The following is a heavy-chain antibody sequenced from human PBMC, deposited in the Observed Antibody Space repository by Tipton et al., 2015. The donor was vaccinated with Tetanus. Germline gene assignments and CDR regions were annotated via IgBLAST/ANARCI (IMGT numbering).Heavy chain of an antibody. D-gene: IGHD3-16*02. Sequence: TLSLTCTVSGGSIRGGGYYWTWIRQHPERGLEWIGYIYYTGNTYYNPSLKSRVTISVDMSKNQFSLKLTSLTAADTAVYYCARGLSRGPWYFDYWSQGMQVTVSS. CDR1: GGSIRGGGYY. CDR2: IYYTGNT. V-gene: IGHV4-31*03. CDR3: ARGLSRGPWYFDY. J-gene: IGHJ4*02.